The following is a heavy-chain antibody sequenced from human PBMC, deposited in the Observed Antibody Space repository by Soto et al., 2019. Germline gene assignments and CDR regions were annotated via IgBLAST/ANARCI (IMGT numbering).Heavy chain of an antibody. Sequence: GGSLRLSCVASGFTFSDSVMAWVRQAPGKGLEWVSAISGGGITRYASSMAGRFSTSRDNSKNTLYLQMSSLRAEDTATYYCVKWHTSNFDSRPFTGFDHWGQGTQVTVSS. D-gene: IGHD3-22*01. V-gene: IGHV3-23*01. CDR1: GFTFSDSV. CDR3: VKWHTSNFDSRPFTGFDH. J-gene: IGHJ4*02. CDR2: ISGGGIT.